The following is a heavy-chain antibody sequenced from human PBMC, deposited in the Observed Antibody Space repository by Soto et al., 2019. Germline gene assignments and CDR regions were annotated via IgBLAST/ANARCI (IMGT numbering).Heavy chain of an antibody. CDR3: ARGGLGDYYDSSGTYYYYGMDV. V-gene: IGHV3-11*01. Sequence: GGSLRLSCAASGFTFSDYYMSWIRQAPGKGLEWVSYISSSGSTIYYADSVKGRFTISRDNAKNSLYLQMNSLRAEDTAVYYCARGGLGDYYDSSGTYYYYGMDVWGQGTTVTVSS. J-gene: IGHJ6*02. D-gene: IGHD3-22*01. CDR1: GFTFSDYY. CDR2: ISSSGSTI.